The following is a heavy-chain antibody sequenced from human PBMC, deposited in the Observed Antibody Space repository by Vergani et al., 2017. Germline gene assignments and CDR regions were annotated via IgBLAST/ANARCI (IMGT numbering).Heavy chain of an antibody. CDR2: IRYDGSNK. CDR3: AKDTDYTAFDY. CDR1: GFTFSRYG. D-gene: IGHD4-11*01. J-gene: IGHJ4*02. V-gene: IGHV3-30*02. Sequence: QVQLVESGGGVVQPGGSLRLSCAASGFTFSRYGMHWVRQAPGQGLEWVAFIRYDGSNKYYAASVKGRFTISRDNSKNTLYLQMNSLRAEDTAVYYCAKDTDYTAFDYWGQGTLVTVSS.